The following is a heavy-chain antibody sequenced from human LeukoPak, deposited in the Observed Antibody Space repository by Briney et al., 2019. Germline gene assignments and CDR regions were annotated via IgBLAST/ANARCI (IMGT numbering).Heavy chain of an antibody. V-gene: IGHV4-30-4*01. CDR3: ARDLLNEGNHLDY. Sequence: SETLSLTCTVSGGSISSGDYYWSWIREPPGKGLEWIGYIYYSGSTYYNPSLKSRVTISVDTSKNQFSLKLSSVTAADTAVYYCARDLLNEGNHLDYWGQGTLVSVSS. D-gene: IGHD4-23*01. J-gene: IGHJ4*02. CDR1: GGSISSGDYY. CDR2: IYYSGST.